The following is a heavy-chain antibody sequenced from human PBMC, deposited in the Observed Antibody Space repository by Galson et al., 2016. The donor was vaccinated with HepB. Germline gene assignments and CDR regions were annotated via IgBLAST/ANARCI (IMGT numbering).Heavy chain of an antibody. CDR1: ADSINDSY. Sequence: SETLSPTCTVSADSINDSYWSWIRQPPGKGLEWLGYIFYSGSTHYNPSLKSRVTIPVDTPNNQFSLKLTSVAAADTAVYYCARVDSSGSNNWLDPWGPGTLVTVTS. J-gene: IGHJ5*02. CDR3: ARVDSSGSNNWLDP. D-gene: IGHD3-22*01. V-gene: IGHV4-59*01. CDR2: IFYSGST.